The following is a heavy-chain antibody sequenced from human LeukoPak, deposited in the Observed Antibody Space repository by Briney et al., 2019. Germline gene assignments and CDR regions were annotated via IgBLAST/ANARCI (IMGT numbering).Heavy chain of an antibody. D-gene: IGHD4-17*01. CDR3: AKESRTVTTVYYGMDV. CDR1: GFTFSSYA. V-gene: IGHV3-23*01. J-gene: IGHJ6*02. CDR2: ISGSGGST. Sequence: GGSLRLSCAASGFTFSSYAMSWVRQAPGKGLEWVSAISGSGGSTYYADSVKGRFTISRDNSKNTLYPQMNSLRAEDTAVYCCAKESRTVTTVYYGMDVWGQGTTVTVSS.